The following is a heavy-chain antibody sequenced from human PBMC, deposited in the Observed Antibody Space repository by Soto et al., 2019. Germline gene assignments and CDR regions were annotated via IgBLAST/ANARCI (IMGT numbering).Heavy chain of an antibody. CDR3: ARVMYSSYGRDV. J-gene: IGHJ6*02. CDR1: GYTFTGYY. V-gene: IGHV1-2*02. D-gene: IGHD6-13*01. Sequence: VASVKVSCKASGYTFTGYYMHWVRQAPGQGLEWMGWINPNSGGTNYAQKFQGRVTMTRDTSISTAYMELSRLRSDDTAVYYCARVMYSSYGRDVWGQGTTVTVSS. CDR2: INPNSGGT.